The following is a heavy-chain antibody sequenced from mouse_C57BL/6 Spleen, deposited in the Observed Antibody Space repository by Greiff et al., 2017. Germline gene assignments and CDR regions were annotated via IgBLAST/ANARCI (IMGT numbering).Heavy chain of an antibody. V-gene: IGHV5-6*01. J-gene: IGHJ2*01. CDR2: ISSGGSYT. CDR3: ARHGDYEDYFDY. Sequence: EVQRVESGGDLVKPGGSLKLSCAASGFTFSSYGMSWVRQTPDKRLEWVATISSGGSYTYYPDSVKGRFTISRDNAKNTLYLQMSSLKSEDTAMYYCARHGDYEDYFDYWGQGTTLTVSS. D-gene: IGHD2-13*01. CDR1: GFTFSSYG.